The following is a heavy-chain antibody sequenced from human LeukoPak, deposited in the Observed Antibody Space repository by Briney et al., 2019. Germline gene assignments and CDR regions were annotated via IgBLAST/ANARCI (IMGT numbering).Heavy chain of an antibody. J-gene: IGHJ4*02. CDR2: IYYSGST. D-gene: IGHD3-10*02. CDR3: ARDLGSATSYFDY. V-gene: IGHV4-31*02. Sequence: TSISHHPRKGLEWIGYIYYSGSTYYNPSLKSRVTISVDTSKNQFSLKLSSVTAADTAVYYCARDLGSATSYFDYWGQGTLVTVSS.